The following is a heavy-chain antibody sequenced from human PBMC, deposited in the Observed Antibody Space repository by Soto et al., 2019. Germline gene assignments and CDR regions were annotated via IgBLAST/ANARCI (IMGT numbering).Heavy chain of an antibody. J-gene: IGHJ5*02. CDR1: GCSIRGYY. V-gene: IGHV4-59*08. Sequence: SETLSLTCTVSGCSIRGYYWSWIRQTPGKGLEWVGHIYYTGSTNYNPSLKSRLTISVDTSKNQFYLKLSSVTAADTAMYYCAMTKTTLCNWFDPWGQGTQVTVSS. CDR3: AMTKTTLCNWFDP. CDR2: IYYTGST. D-gene: IGHD1-7*01.